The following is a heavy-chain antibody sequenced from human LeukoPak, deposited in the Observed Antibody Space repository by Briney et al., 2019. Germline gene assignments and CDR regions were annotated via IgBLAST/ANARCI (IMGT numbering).Heavy chain of an antibody. CDR3: TRDSDYYGSGSYYNFDP. J-gene: IGHJ5*02. CDR1: GFTFGDYA. D-gene: IGHD3-10*01. V-gene: IGHV3-49*04. CDR2: IRSKAYGGTT. Sequence: GGSLRLSCTASGFTFGDYAMSWVRQAPGKGLEWVGFIRSKAYGGTTEYAASVKGRFTISRDDSKSIAYLQMNSLKTEDTAVYYCTRDSDYYGSGSYYNFDPWGQGTLFTVSS.